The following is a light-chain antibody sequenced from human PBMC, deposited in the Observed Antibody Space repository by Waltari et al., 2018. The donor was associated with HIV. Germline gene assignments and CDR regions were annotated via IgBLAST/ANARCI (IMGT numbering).Light chain of an antibody. J-gene: IGLJ3*02. CDR2: RNN. V-gene: IGLV10-54*01. Sequence: QAGLTQPPSVSTDLRQTATLTCTGNINNVGDQAAAWLQQHQGHPPKLLSSRNNNRPSGISERFSASRSGNTAALTITGLQPEDEADYYCSAWDSSLSAWVFGGGTKLTVL. CDR1: INNVGDQA. CDR3: SAWDSSLSAWV.